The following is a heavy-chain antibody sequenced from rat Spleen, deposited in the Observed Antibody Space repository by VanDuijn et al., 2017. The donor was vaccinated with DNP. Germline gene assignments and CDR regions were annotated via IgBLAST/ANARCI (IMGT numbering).Heavy chain of an antibody. J-gene: IGHJ3*01. Sequence: QVQLKESGPGLVHPSQTLSPTCTVSGFSFTPYHVHWVRQPPGKVLEWISAISRAGNIHYNSGLKSRLSISRDTSKSQVFLKMDSVQTEDTAMYFCARSQGYYYDGSYYPFAYWGQGILVTVSS. CDR3: ARSQGYYYDGSYYPFAY. V-gene: IGHV2S12*01. D-gene: IGHD1-12*02. CDR1: GFSFTPYH. CDR2: ISRAGNI.